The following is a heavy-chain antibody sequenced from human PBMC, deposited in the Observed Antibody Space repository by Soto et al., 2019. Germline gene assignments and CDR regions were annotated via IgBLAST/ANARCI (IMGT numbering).Heavy chain of an antibody. CDR1: GGTVASSHW. CDR2: VSHTGVT. Sequence: QVQLQESGPRLVKPSGSLSLTCGVSGGTVASSHWWSWVRQSPGGGLEWIGNVSHTGVTNFNPSLQSRVTISIDKSNNQFSLRLNLRTAADTAVYFCAREIVTAGGNNYFDLWGPGTLVTVSS. D-gene: IGHD2-21*02. J-gene: IGHJ5*02. V-gene: IGHV4-4*02. CDR3: AREIVTAGGNNYFDL.